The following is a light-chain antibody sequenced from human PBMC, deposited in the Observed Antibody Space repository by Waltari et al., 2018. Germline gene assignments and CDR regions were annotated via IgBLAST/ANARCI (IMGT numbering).Light chain of an antibody. CDR2: DDN. Sequence: SYVLTQPPSVSVAPGQTARLPCGGKNICSNAAHWYQLNPGKAPLLFMYDDNYRPSGIPDRFSGSNSGNTAALSISRVEAGDEADYYCQVWDDDSKHYVFGTGTTVTVL. CDR3: QVWDDDSKHYV. CDR1: NICSNA. V-gene: IGLV3-21*02. J-gene: IGLJ1*01.